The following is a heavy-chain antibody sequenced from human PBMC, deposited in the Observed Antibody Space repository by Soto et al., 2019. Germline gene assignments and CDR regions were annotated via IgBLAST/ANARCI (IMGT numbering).Heavy chain of an antibody. CDR2: INANKGNT. J-gene: IGHJ4*02. Sequence: ASVKVSCKASGYTFTNHAIHWVRQAPGQGLEWMGWINANKGNTNYPQKLQGRVTMTTDTSTSTAYMELRSLRSDDTAVYYCARVQSGYDFAYWGQGTLVTVSS. CDR3: ARVQSGYDFAY. D-gene: IGHD5-12*01. V-gene: IGHV1-18*01. CDR1: GYTFTNHA.